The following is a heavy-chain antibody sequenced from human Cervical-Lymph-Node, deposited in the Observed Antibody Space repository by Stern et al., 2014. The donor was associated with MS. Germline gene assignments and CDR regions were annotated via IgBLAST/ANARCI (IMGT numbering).Heavy chain of an antibody. CDR3: ATDISIGHGTFDI. V-gene: IGHV4-4*02. Sequence: QVQLQESGPGLVNPSETLSLTCVVSGASITNSNWCNWVRQPPGQGLEWIGEIYQSGSTNYNPSLKSRATISLDKSKNHFSLTLNSVTAADTAIYYCATDISIGHGTFDIWGQGTMVIVSS. CDR1: GASITNSNW. CDR2: IYQSGST. J-gene: IGHJ3*02.